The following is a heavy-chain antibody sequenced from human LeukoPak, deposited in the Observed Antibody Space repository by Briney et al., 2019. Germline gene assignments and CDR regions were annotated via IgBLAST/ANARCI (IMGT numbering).Heavy chain of an antibody. Sequence: PGGSLRLSCAASGFTFSSNSMNWVRQAPGKGLEWVSSISSTGSYRYYADSVKGRFTISRDNAKNSLYLQMNSLRAEDTAVYYCAREAMHYDILTGYYTSYYFDFWGQGTLVNVSS. D-gene: IGHD3-9*01. CDR3: AREAMHYDILTGYYTSYYFDF. CDR1: GFTFSSNS. V-gene: IGHV3-21*01. J-gene: IGHJ4*02. CDR2: ISSTGSYR.